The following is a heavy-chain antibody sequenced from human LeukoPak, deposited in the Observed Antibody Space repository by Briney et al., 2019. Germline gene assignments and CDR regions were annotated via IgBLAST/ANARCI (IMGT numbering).Heavy chain of an antibody. J-gene: IGHJ4*02. Sequence: SQTLSLTCAISGDSVSSNSAAWNWIRQSPSRGLEWLGRTCYRSKWYNDYAVSVKSRITINPDTSKNQFSLQLNSVTPEDTAVYYCARDPHLGYCSGGSCYRTSYFDYWGQGTLVTVSS. D-gene: IGHD2-15*01. CDR2: TCYRSKWYN. CDR1: GDSVSSNSAA. CDR3: ARDPHLGYCSGGSCYRTSYFDY. V-gene: IGHV6-1*01.